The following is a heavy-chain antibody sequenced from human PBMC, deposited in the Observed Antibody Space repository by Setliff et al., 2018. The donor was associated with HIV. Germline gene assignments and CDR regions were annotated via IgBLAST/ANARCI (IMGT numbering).Heavy chain of an antibody. D-gene: IGHD3-16*01. J-gene: IGHJ4*02. Sequence: SVKVSCKASGGTFSSYAISWVRQAPGQGLEWMGGIIPIFGSTTFAQNFQGRVTMTRDTSTSTVYMELSSLRSEDTAMFYCARVDGYNNYDSGGLDYWGQGTLVTVS. V-gene: IGHV1-69*05. CDR2: IIPIFGST. CDR3: ARVDGYNNYDSGGLDY. CDR1: GGTFSSYA.